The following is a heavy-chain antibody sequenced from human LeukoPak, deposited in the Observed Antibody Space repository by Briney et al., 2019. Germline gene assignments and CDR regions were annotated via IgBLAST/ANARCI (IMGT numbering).Heavy chain of an antibody. D-gene: IGHD3-22*01. CDR2: ISAYNGNT. CDR1: GYTFTSYG. V-gene: IGHV1-18*01. J-gene: IGHJ3*02. Sequence: ASVKVSCKASGYTFTSYGISWVRQAPGQGLEWMGWISAYNGNTNYAQKLQGRVTMTRNTSISTAYMELSSLRSEDTAVYYCARGRRRYYDPEDAFDIWGQGTMVTVSS. CDR3: ARGRRRYYDPEDAFDI.